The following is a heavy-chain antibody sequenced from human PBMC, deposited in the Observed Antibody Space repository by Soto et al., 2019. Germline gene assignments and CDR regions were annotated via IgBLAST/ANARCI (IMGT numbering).Heavy chain of an antibody. V-gene: IGHV3-33*01. Sequence: QVQLVESGGGVVQPGRSLRLSCAASGFTFSRYGLHWVRQAPGKGLEWVAVIWYDGSNKYYADSVKGRFTISSDNSKNRLYLQMNSLRAEDTAVYYCARGGTMVRGFDYWGQGTLVTVSS. D-gene: IGHD3-10*01. CDR2: IWYDGSNK. CDR1: GFTFSRYG. CDR3: ARGGTMVRGFDY. J-gene: IGHJ4*02.